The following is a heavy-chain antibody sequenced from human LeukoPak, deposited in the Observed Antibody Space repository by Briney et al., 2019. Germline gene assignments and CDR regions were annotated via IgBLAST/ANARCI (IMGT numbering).Heavy chain of an antibody. CDR3: TKGGWGTVLDY. J-gene: IGHJ4*02. CDR1: GFTFSSYS. D-gene: IGHD3-10*01. V-gene: IGHV3-23*01. CDR2: ISGTGDTT. Sequence: GGSLRLSCAASGFTFSSYSMNWVRQAPGEGLEWVSTISGTGDTTYYADSLKGRLTISRDNSKNTLYLQMSSLRADDTAVYYCTKGGWGTVLDYWGQGTLVTVSS.